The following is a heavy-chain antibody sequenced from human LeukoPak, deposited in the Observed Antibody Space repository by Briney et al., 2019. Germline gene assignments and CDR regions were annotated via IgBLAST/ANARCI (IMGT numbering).Heavy chain of an antibody. J-gene: IGHJ4*02. CDR1: GYTFTSYG. D-gene: IGHD6-13*01. CDR2: ISAYNGNT. V-gene: IGHV1-18*01. CDR3: ARAWVIGAEQLAFAY. Sequence: GASVKVSCKASGYTFTSYGISWVRQAPGQGLEWMGWISAYNGNTNYAQKLQRRDTMTTDTSTSTAYMELRSLRSDDTAVYYCARAWVIGAEQLAFAYWGQGSLVTVSS.